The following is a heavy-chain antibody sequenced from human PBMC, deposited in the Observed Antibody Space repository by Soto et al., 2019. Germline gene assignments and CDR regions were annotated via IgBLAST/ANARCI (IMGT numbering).Heavy chain of an antibody. D-gene: IGHD2-15*01. CDR2: IIPIFGTA. V-gene: IGHV1-69*01. CDR1: GGTFSSYA. Sequence: QVQLVQSGAEVKKPGSSVKVSCKASGGTFSSYAISWVRQAPGQGLEWMGGIIPIFGTANYAQKFQGRVTSTADESTSTAYMELSSLRSEDTAVYYCARDLGYCSGGSCYQTDAFDIWGQGTMVTVSS. CDR3: ARDLGYCSGGSCYQTDAFDI. J-gene: IGHJ3*02.